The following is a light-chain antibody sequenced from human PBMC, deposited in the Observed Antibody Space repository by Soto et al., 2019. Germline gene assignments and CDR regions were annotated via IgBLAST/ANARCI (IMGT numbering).Light chain of an antibody. J-gene: IGLJ1*01. CDR2: EVN. CDR3: TSYVGSNNFYV. CDR1: SSDVGGYNF. Sequence: VLNQPPSAKGSTGQSVTISCTGTSSDVGGYNFVSWYQQHPGKAPKLMIYEVNNRPSGVPDRFSGSKSGNTASLTVSGLQAEDEADYYCTSYVGSNNFYVFGTGTKVTVL. V-gene: IGLV2-8*01.